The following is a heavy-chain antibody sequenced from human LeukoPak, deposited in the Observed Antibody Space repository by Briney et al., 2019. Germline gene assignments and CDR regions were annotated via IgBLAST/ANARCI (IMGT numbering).Heavy chain of an antibody. CDR1: GFTFSSDV. Sequence: PWGSPRTSLSASGFTFSSDVLRWVRQVPVKGLEWVSAISSSGGTTYYADSVRGRFIISRDSSKNTLYLQMNSLRVEDTAVYYCAKGGAQVGGQGTLVTVSS. D-gene: IGHD1-26*01. V-gene: IGHV3-23*01. J-gene: IGHJ4*02. CDR2: ISSSGGTT. CDR3: AKGGAQV.